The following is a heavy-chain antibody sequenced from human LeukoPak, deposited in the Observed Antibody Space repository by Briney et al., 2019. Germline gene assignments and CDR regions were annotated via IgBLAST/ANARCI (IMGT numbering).Heavy chain of an antibody. CDR1: GYSFTTYW. D-gene: IGHD3-10*01. V-gene: IGHV5-51*01. Sequence: GESLEISCQASGYSFTTYWIGWVRQTPGKGLEWMGIIYPSDSDTRYRPSFQGQVAISSDRSVTTVYLQWSNLRASDTAMYYCARTGYHYGSGSHFAFDIWGQGTMVTVSS. J-gene: IGHJ3*02. CDR3: ARTGYHYGSGSHFAFDI. CDR2: IYPSDSDT.